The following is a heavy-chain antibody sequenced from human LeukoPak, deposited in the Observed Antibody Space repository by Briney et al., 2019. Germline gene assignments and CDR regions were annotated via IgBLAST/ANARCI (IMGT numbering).Heavy chain of an antibody. V-gene: IGHV3-15*01. D-gene: IGHD5/OR15-5a*01. CDR1: GITFSNAW. J-gene: IGHJ3*02. Sequence: GSLRLSCAASGITFSNAWMSWGRQAPGKGLEWVGRIKSKTDGGTTDYAAPVKGRFTISRDDSKNTLYLQMNSLKTEDTAVYYCTTDALYAGGAFDIWGQGTMVTVSS. CDR2: IKSKTDGGTT. CDR3: TTDALYAGGAFDI.